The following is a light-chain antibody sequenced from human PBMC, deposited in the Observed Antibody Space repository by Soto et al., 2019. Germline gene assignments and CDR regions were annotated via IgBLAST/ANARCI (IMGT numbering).Light chain of an antibody. J-gene: IGKJ4*01. CDR3: QQRSNWPLP. Sequence: EIVLTQSPATLSLSPGERATLSCRASQSVSSYLAWYQQKPGQAPRLLIYDASNRATGIPARFSGSGSGTDFTLTISSLEPEDFAVYYCQQRSNWPLPFGGGTKADIK. CDR2: DAS. V-gene: IGKV3-11*01. CDR1: QSVSSY.